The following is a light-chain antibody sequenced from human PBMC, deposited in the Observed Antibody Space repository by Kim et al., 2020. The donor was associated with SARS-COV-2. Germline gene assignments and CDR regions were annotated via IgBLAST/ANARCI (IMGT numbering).Light chain of an antibody. J-gene: IGLJ3*02. CDR1: KLDNRL. CDR3: QAWDSSTWV. Sequence: VSPGQTASITCSGHKLDNRLVCWYQLKPGQSPVLVIYQDYKRPSGIPERFSGSNSGNTATLTISGTQALDEADYYCQAWDSSTWVFGGGTKLTVL. V-gene: IGLV3-1*01. CDR2: QDY.